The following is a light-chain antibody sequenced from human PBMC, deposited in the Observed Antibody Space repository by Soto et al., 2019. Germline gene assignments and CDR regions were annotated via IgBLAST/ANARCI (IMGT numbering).Light chain of an antibody. CDR3: QQYGSSRT. J-gene: IGKJ1*01. Sequence: VMTHAPATLSVSPGEIAALSXRASQSVSSNLAWYQQKPGQAPRLLVYGASSRATGIPDRFSGSGSGTDFTLTISRLEPEDFAVYYCQQYGSSRTFGQGTKVDIK. V-gene: IGKV3-20*01. CDR1: QSVSSN. CDR2: GAS.